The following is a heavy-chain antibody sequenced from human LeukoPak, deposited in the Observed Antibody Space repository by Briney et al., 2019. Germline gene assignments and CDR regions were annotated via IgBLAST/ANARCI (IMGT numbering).Heavy chain of an antibody. V-gene: IGHV3-33*01. CDR1: GFTFSSYA. D-gene: IGHD5-18*01. Sequence: GGSLRLSCAASGFTFSSYAMHWVRQAPGKGLEWVAVIWYDGSNKYYAVSVQGRFTISRDNSKNSLFLQMNSLGAEDTVVYYCATTIWGYNYGPSFDYWGQGTLVTVSS. CDR2: IWYDGSNK. CDR3: ATTIWGYNYGPSFDY. J-gene: IGHJ4*02.